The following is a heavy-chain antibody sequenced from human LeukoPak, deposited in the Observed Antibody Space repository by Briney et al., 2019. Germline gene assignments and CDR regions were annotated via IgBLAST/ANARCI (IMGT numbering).Heavy chain of an antibody. CDR3: AREGYYYDSSGYYFDY. CDR1: GFTFSSYW. D-gene: IGHD3-22*01. J-gene: IGHJ4*02. Sequence: GGSLRLSCAASGFTFSSYWMSWVRQAPAKGLEWVANIKQDGSEKYYVDSVKGRFTISRDNAKNSLYLQMNSLRAEDTAVYYCAREGYYYDSSGYYFDYWGQGTLVTVSS. V-gene: IGHV3-7*01. CDR2: IKQDGSEK.